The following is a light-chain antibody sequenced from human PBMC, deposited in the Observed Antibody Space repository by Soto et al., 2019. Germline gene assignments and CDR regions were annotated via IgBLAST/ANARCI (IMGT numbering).Light chain of an antibody. V-gene: IGKV1-39*01. CDR1: QSISRY. CDR3: QHSYTSPFT. J-gene: IGKJ3*01. Sequence: DIQMTQSPSSITASVGDRMPSTCRASQSISRYLNWYQQKPGKPPNLLIYAASNLQSGVPSRFSGSGSGTDFTLTISTLQPEDFATYHCQHSYTSPFTFGPGTKVDIK. CDR2: AAS.